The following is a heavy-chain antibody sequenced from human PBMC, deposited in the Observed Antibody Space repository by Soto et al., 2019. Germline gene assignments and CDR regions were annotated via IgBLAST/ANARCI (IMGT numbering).Heavy chain of an antibody. J-gene: IGHJ6*02. CDR3: ARYRYGDYGTNYCDYGMDV. D-gene: IGHD4-17*01. CDR2: IWYDGSNK. Sequence: QVQLVESGGGVVQPGRSLRLSCAASGFTFSSYGMHWVRQAPGKGLEWVAVIWYDGSNKYYADSVKGRFTISRDNSKKPLYLQMKSLRAEDTAVYYCARYRYGDYGTNYCDYGMDVWGQGTTVTVSS. V-gene: IGHV3-33*01. CDR1: GFTFSSYG.